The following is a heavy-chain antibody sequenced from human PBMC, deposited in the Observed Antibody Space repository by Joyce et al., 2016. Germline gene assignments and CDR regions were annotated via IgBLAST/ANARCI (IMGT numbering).Heavy chain of an antibody. V-gene: IGHV4-59*01. J-gene: IGHJ6*02. CDR3: ARDRNEGYCTSARCYYYYYYGMDV. Sequence: QVQLQESGPGLVKPSETLSLTCTVSGGSINTYYWSWIRQPPGKGLEWIGYISYSGTANDAPARKSRVTISVDTAKNQISLKVTSVTAADTAVYYCARDRNEGYCTSARCYYYYYYGMDVWGQGTTVTVSS. CDR2: ISYSGTA. D-gene: IGHD2-2*01. CDR1: GGSINTYY.